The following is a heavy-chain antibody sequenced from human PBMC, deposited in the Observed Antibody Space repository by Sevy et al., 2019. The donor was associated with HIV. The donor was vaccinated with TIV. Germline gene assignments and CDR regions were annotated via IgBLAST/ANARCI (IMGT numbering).Heavy chain of an antibody. CDR2: ISYDGSNK. J-gene: IGHJ4*02. CDR1: GFTFSSYA. Sequence: WGSLRLSCAASGFTFSSYAMHWVRQAPGKGLEWVAVISYDGSNKYYADSVKGRFTISRDNSKNTLYLQMNSLRAEDTAVYYCARGGDLYPYYFDYWGQGTLVTVSS. D-gene: IGHD3-16*01. V-gene: IGHV3-30-3*01. CDR3: ARGGDLYPYYFDY.